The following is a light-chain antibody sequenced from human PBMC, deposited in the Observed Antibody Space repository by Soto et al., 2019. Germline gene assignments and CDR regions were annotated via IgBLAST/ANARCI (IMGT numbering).Light chain of an antibody. V-gene: IGLV1-40*01. CDR3: QSYDSSLSGSRVV. J-gene: IGLJ2*01. CDR2: GDN. Sequence: QSVLTQPPSVSGAPGQRVTISCTGSSSNIGAGYDVHWYQQVPGTAPKLLISGDNNRPSGVPDRFSGSKSGTSASLAITGLQDEDEADYYCQSYDSSLSGSRVVFGGGTKVTVL. CDR1: SSNIGAGYD.